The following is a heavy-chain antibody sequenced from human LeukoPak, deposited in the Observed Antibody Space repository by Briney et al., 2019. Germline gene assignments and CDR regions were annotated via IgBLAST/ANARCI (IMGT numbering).Heavy chain of an antibody. CDR3: VKSGVYSNGWFGGYFDY. J-gene: IGHJ4*02. V-gene: IGHV3-64D*09. CDR2: ISANGGST. D-gene: IGHD6-19*01. CDR1: GFSFRNYA. Sequence: GGSLRLSCSASGFSFRNYAMHWVRQAPWKELEYIAAISANGGSTYYADSVKGRLTISREYSKTTLYLQMSSLRPEDTAVYYCVKSGVYSNGWFGGYFDYWGQGTLVTVSS.